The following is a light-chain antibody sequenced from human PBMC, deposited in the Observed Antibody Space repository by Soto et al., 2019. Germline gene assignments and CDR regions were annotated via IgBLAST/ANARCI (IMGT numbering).Light chain of an antibody. V-gene: IGKV3-20*01. J-gene: IGKJ1*01. CDR2: GAS. CDR1: QSVSNDF. CDR3: QQYGSSPPGT. Sequence: EIVLTQSPGILSLSPGERATLSCRASQSVSNDFLAWYQQKPGQAPRLLIYGASTRATDVPDRFSGSGSGADFSHTIRRLEPEDFAVYYCQQYGSSPPGTFGQGTKVE.